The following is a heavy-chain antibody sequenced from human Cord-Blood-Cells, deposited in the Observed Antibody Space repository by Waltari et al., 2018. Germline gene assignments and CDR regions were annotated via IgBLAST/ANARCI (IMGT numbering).Heavy chain of an antibody. CDR2: INHSGST. V-gene: IGHV4-34*01. D-gene: IGHD6-6*01. J-gene: IGHJ5*02. CDR1: GGSFSGYY. CDR3: ARGIDSIAARPSRWFDP. Sequence: QVQLQQWGAGLLKPSETLSLTCAVYGGSFSGYYWSWIRQPPGKGLEWIGEINHSGSTNYNPSLKSRVTISVDTSKNQFSLKLSSVTAADTAVYYCARGIDSIAARPSRWFDPWGQGTLVTVSS.